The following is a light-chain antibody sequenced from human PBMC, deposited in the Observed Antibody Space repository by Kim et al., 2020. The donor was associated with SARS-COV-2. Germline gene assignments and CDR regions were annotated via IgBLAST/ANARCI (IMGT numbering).Light chain of an antibody. V-gene: IGLV1-40*01. CDR3: QSYDSSLSVVV. CDR1: YD. J-gene: IGLJ2*01. Sequence: YDVLWYQQLPGTAPKLLISANNNRPSGVPDRFSGSRSVTSASLAITGLQAEDEADYYCQSYDSSLSVVVFGGGTQLTVL. CDR2: ANN.